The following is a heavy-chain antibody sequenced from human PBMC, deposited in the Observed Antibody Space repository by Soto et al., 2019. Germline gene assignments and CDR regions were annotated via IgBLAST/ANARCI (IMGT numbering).Heavy chain of an antibody. CDR3: AREGVVVVPAAIYWFDP. Sequence: PSETLSLTCTVSGDSISSGYYWGWIRQPPGKGLEWIGSIYHSGSTYYNPSLKSRVTISVDTSKNQFSLKLSSVTAADTAVYYCAREGVVVVPAAIYWFDPWGQGTLVTVSS. D-gene: IGHD2-2*02. CDR1: GDSISSGYY. CDR2: IYHSGST. J-gene: IGHJ5*02. V-gene: IGHV4-38-2*02.